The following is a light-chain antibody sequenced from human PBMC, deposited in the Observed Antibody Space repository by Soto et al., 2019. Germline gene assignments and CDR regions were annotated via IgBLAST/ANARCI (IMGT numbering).Light chain of an antibody. V-gene: IGLV1-44*01. CDR2: SNN. CDR1: SSNIGSNT. J-gene: IGLJ1*01. CDR3: AARYDSLNALYV. Sequence: QSALTQPPSASGTPGQRVTISCSGSSSNIGSNTVNWYQQLPGTAPKLLIYSNNQRPSGVPDRFSGSKSGTSASLAISGLQSEDEADYYCAARYDSLNALYVFGTGTKVTV.